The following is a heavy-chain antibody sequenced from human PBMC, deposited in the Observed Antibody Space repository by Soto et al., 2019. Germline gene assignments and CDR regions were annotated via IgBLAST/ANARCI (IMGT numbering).Heavy chain of an antibody. CDR2: IYHSGST. CDR1: GGSISSGGYS. J-gene: IGHJ4*02. D-gene: IGHD3-22*01. Sequence: QLQLQESGSGLVKPSQTLSLSCAVSGGSISSGGYSWSWIRQPPGKGLEWIGYIYHSGSTYYNPSLKSRVTISVDRSKNQFSLKLSSVTAADTAVYYSAREGHDSSGYPYFDYWGQGTLVTVSS. CDR3: AREGHDSSGYPYFDY. V-gene: IGHV4-30-2*01.